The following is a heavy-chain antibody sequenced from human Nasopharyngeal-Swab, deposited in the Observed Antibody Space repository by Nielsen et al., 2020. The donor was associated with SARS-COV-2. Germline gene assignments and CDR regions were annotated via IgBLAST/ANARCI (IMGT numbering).Heavy chain of an antibody. CDR3: AKMMYGADHIYGMDV. Sequence: ASVKVSCKSGYTFIYSAMNWVRQAPGQGPERMGWVNTKTGNPMYAQGFTGRLVFPVDTSVNTAYLQINSLKAEDTAVYYCAKMMYGADHIYGMDVWGQGTSVTVSS. J-gene: IGHJ6*02. D-gene: IGHD4/OR15-4a*01. CDR1: GYTFIYSA. V-gene: IGHV7-4-1*02. CDR2: VNTKTGNP.